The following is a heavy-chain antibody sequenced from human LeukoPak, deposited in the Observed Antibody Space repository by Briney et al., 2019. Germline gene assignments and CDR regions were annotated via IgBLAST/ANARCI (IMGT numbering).Heavy chain of an antibody. CDR3: AAWTSRGYNF. V-gene: IGHV3-7*01. Sequence: GESLRLSCAASGFSFRSSWMNWVRQAPGKGLQWVANINPEGSQTRFVDSVMGRFTMSKDNVKNSLYLQMNSLRVEDTAVFYCAAWTSRGYNFWGQGTVVTVSS. CDR2: INPEGSQT. J-gene: IGHJ4*02. D-gene: IGHD5-24*01. CDR1: GFSFRSSW.